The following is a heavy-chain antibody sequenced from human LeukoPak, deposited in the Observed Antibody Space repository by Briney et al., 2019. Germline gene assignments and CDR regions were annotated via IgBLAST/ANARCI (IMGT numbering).Heavy chain of an antibody. CDR2: IIGSGGDT. CDR3: AKDLRTYGSGIYRLPTVIFDY. Sequence: GGSLRLSCAASGFTFSNYAMSWVRQAPGKGLEWVSSIIGSGGDTYYVDSVKGRFTISRDNSKNTLYLQMNSLRAEDTAVYYCAKDLRTYGSGIYRLPTVIFDYWGQGTLVTVSS. J-gene: IGHJ4*02. CDR1: GFTFSNYA. D-gene: IGHD3-10*01. V-gene: IGHV3-23*01.